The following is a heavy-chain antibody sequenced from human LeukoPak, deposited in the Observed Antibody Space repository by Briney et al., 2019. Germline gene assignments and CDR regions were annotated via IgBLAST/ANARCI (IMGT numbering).Heavy chain of an antibody. CDR2: IRSKAYGGAT. D-gene: IGHD2-15*01. CDR1: GFTFGDYG. CDR3: TRPRYCSGGSCYFDY. Sequence: PGGSLRLSCTGSGFTFGDYGTSWVRQAPGKGLEWVGFIRSKAYGGATEYAASVKGRFTISRDDSKSIAYLQMNSLKTEDTAVYYCTRPRYCSGGSCYFDYWGQGTLVTVSS. V-gene: IGHV3-49*04. J-gene: IGHJ4*02.